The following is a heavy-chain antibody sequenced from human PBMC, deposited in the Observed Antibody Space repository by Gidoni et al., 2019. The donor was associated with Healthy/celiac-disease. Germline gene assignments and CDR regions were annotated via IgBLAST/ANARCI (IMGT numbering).Heavy chain of an antibody. J-gene: IGHJ4*02. CDR3: AKDIGGSYSAGGNDY. Sequence: ELQLVESGGGVVQPGRSLRLSFAAPCFPFDYYAMHWVWHAPWKGLEWVSGISWNSGSIGYADFVKGRFTISRDNAKNSLYLQMNSLRAEDTALYYCAKDIGGSYSAGGNDYWGQGTLVTVSS. V-gene: IGHV3-9*01. CDR2: ISWNSGSI. D-gene: IGHD1-26*01. CDR1: CFPFDYYA.